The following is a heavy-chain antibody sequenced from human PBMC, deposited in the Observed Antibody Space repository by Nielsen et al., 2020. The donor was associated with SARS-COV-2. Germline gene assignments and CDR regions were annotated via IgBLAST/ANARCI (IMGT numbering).Heavy chain of an antibody. CDR3: ARHVTSSGHDYGMDV. CDR1: GYSFTSYW. D-gene: IGHD6-19*01. V-gene: IGHV5-51*01. Sequence: GESLKISCTGSGYSFTSYWIGWVRQVPGKGLEWMGIIYPGDSDTRYSPSFQGQVTISADKSISTAYLQWSSLKASDTAMYYCARHVTSSGHDYGMDVWGQGTTVTVSS. CDR2: IYPGDSDT. J-gene: IGHJ6*02.